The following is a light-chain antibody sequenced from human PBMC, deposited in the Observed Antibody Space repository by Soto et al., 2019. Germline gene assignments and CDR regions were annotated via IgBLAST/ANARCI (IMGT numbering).Light chain of an antibody. Sequence: QSVLTQPASVSGSPGQSITISCTGTSSDVGSYNLVSWYQQHPGKAPKLMIYEGSKRPSGVSNRFSGSKSGNTASLTISVLQAEDEAGYHCCSYAGSSTFVLGTGTKVSVL. CDR2: EGS. V-gene: IGLV2-23*03. J-gene: IGLJ1*01. CDR1: SSDVGSYNL. CDR3: CSYAGSSTFV.